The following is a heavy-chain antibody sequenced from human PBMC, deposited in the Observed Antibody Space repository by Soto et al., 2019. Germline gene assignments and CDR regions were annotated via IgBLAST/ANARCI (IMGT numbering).Heavy chain of an antibody. V-gene: IGHV5-51*01. D-gene: IGHD3-22*01. CDR1: GYSFTSYW. CDR3: ERGDSSGLEDY. CDR2: IYPGDSDT. J-gene: IGHJ4*02. Sequence: GESLKISCKGYGYSFTSYWIVWVRQMPAKGLEWMGIIYPGDSDTRYSPSFQGQVSMSADKSISTAYLQWSSLEASDTAMYYCERGDSSGLEDYWGQGTPVTVSS.